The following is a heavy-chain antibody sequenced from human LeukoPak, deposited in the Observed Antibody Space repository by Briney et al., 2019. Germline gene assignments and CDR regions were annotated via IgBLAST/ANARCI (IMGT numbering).Heavy chain of an antibody. J-gene: IGHJ4*02. CDR2: INPNSGGT. D-gene: IGHD6-19*01. CDR1: GYTFTGYY. CDR3: AREGGVLTVAGTAYWGY. V-gene: IGHV1-2*02. Sequence: GASVKVSCKASGYTFTGYYMHWVRQAPGQGLEWMGWINPNSGGTNYAQKFQGRVTMTRDTSISTAYMELSRLRSDDTAVYYCAREGGVLTVAGTAYWGYWGQGTLVTVSS.